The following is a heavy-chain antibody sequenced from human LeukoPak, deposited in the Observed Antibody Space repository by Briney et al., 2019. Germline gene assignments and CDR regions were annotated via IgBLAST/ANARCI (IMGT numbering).Heavy chain of an antibody. CDR3: ARDLGELRFLEWLSTSFDY. Sequence: PGGSLRLSCVSSGTIVSTNYMHWVRQAPGKGLESVSILYMNDNTYYADSVKGRFTISRDNAKNSLYLQMNSLRAEDTAVYYCARDLGELRFLEWLSTSFDYWGQGTLVTVSS. D-gene: IGHD3-3*01. CDR1: GTIVSTNY. CDR2: LYMNDNT. V-gene: IGHV3-66*01. J-gene: IGHJ4*02.